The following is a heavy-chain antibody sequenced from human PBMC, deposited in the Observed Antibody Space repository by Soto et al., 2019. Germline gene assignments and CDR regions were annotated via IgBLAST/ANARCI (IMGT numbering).Heavy chain of an antibody. V-gene: IGHV1-8*01. CDR3: ARGSRGIAAAGTRDYYYYYGMDV. J-gene: IGHJ6*02. CDR1: GYTFTSYD. D-gene: IGHD6-13*01. Sequence: ASVKVSCKASGYTFTSYDINWVRQATGQGLEWMGWMNPNSGNTGYAQKFQGRVTMTRNTSISTAYMELSSLRSEDTAVYYCARGSRGIAAAGTRDYYYYYGMDVWGQGTTVTVSS. CDR2: MNPNSGNT.